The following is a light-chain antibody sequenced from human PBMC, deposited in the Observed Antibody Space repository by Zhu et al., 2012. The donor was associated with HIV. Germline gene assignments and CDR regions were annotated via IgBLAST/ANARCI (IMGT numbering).Light chain of an antibody. V-gene: IGKV3-20*01. J-gene: IGKJ4*01. CDR2: GTS. CDR1: ESVSSSF. CDR3: HQYGSSPLT. Sequence: ASESVSSSFLAWYQQKPGQAPRLLIYGTSTRAIGIPDRFSGSGSGTDFSLTITSLEPEDFAVYYCHQYGSSPLTFGGGTKVDIK.